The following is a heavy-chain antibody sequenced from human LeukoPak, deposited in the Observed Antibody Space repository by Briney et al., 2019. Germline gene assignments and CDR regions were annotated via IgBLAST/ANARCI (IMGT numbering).Heavy chain of an antibody. CDR3: ARDPERNWGFYNWFDP. D-gene: IGHD7-27*01. CDR2: IYYGGTT. J-gene: IGHJ5*02. V-gene: IGHV4-39*07. CDR1: GGSISSSSYF. Sequence: PSETLSLTCTVSGGSISSSSYFWGWVRQPPGKGLEWIGSIYYGGTTYYNPSLRSRVTISVDTSKNQFSLKLSSVTAADTAFYYCARDPERNWGFYNWFDPWGQGTLVTVSS.